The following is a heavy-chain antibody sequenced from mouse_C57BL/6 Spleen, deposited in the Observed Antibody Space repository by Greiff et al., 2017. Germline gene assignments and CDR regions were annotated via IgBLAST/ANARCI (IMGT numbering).Heavy chain of an antibody. Sequence: EVQGVESGGGLVKPGGSLKLSCAASGFTFSDYGMHWVRQAPEKGLEWVAYISSGSSTIYYADTVKGRFTISRDNAKNTLFLQMTSLGSEDTAMYYCAKNYVGRYYAMDYWGQGTSVTVSS. CDR3: AKNYVGRYYAMDY. J-gene: IGHJ4*01. V-gene: IGHV5-17*01. D-gene: IGHD1-1*01. CDR2: ISSGSSTI. CDR1: GFTFSDYG.